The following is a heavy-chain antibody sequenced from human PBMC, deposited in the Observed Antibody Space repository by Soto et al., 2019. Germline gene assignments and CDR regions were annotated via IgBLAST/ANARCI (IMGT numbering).Heavy chain of an antibody. CDR3: ARGMVYYGCWSKPRLLNWFDS. D-gene: IGHD3-3*01. CDR2: ISAYDGNT. Sequence: QVQLVQSGAEVKKPGASVKVSCKASGYTFTSYGISWVRQAPGQGLEWMGWISAYDGNTNYAQKLQGRVTMTTDTCTSTGYMELRSVRSDDTAVYYCARGMVYYGCWSKPRLLNWFDSGGQGTVVTVSS. J-gene: IGHJ5*01. CDR1: GYTFTSYG. V-gene: IGHV1-18*01.